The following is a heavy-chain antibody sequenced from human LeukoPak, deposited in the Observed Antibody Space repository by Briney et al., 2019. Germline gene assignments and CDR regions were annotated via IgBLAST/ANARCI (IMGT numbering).Heavy chain of an antibody. CDR2: IKSKTDGGIK. CDR1: ELTPSNAW. V-gene: IGHV3-15*01. CDR3: ATGRSGYFDS. J-gene: IGHJ4*02. Sequence: GGSLRLSGPPSELTPSNAWMTWVRQAPGKGLEGFARIKSKTDGGIKDYAAPVKGTFTISRDDSENTVYLQMNSLKIEDTAVYYCATGRSGYFDSWGQGTLVFVSS.